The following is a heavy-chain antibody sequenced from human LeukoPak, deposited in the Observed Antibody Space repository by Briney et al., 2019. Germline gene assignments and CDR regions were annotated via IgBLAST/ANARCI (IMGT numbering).Heavy chain of an antibody. J-gene: IGHJ4*02. CDR2: IDYGGRVV. Sequence: GGSLRLSCVASGFTFSDYTMNWVRQAPGKGPEWLSYIDYGGRVVYYADSVKGRFTISRDNAKNSLYLQMNSLRVEDTALYYCTRDLEYWGQGVLVTVSS. V-gene: IGHV3-48*01. CDR1: GFTFSDYT. CDR3: TRDLEY.